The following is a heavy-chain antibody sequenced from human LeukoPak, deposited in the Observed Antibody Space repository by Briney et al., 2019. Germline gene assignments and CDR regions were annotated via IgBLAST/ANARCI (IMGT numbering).Heavy chain of an antibody. CDR3: ARGQDSDGDYGHYFDY. D-gene: IGHD4-17*01. V-gene: IGHV4-34*01. CDR1: GGSFSGYY. CDR2: INHSGST. Sequence: SETLSLTCAVYGGSFSGYYWSWIRQPPGKGLEWIGEINHSGSTNYNPSLKSRVTISVDTSKNQFSLKLSSVTAADTAVYYCARGQDSDGDYGHYFDYWGQGTLVTVSP. J-gene: IGHJ4*02.